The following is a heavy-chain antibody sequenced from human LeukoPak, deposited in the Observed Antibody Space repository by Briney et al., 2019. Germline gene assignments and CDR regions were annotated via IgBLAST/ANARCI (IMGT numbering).Heavy chain of an antibody. V-gene: IGHV3-7*04. CDR2: INQDGSEK. CDR1: GFTYRNYF. D-gene: IGHD5-12*01. Sequence: GGSLRLSCAASGFTYRNYFMSWVRQAPGKGLEWVANINQDGSEKYYADSVEGRFTISRDNAKNSLYLHMNSLRAEDTAVYYCARDLSGYAEFDYWGQGTLVIVSS. J-gene: IGHJ4*02. CDR3: ARDLSGYAEFDY.